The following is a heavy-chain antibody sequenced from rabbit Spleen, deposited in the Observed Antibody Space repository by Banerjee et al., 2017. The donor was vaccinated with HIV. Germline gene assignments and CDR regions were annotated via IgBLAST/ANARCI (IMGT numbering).Heavy chain of an antibody. J-gene: IGHJ4*01. Sequence: QSLEESGGGLVQPEGSLTLTCKASGFSFSSGYYMCWVRQAPGKGLECIACIYGGSSGSTYYASWARGRFTISRTSSTTVTLQMTSLTAADTATYFCARGSATMTMVITGYYLALWGPGTLVTVS. CDR2: IYGGSSGST. D-gene: IGHD2-1*01. V-gene: IGHV1S40*01. CDR3: ARGSATMTMVITGYYLAL. CDR1: GFSFSSGYY.